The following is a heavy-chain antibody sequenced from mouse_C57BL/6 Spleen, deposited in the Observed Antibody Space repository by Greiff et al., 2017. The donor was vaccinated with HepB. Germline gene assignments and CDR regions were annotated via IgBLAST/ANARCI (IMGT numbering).Heavy chain of an antibody. CDR3: ARRDYDLYYFDY. V-gene: IGHV1-66*01. D-gene: IGHD2-4*01. Sequence: VQLQQSGPELVKPGASVKISCKASGYSFTSYYIHWVKQRPGQGLEWIGWIYPGSGNTKYNEKFKGKATLTADTSSSTAYMQLSSLTSEDSAVYYCARRDYDLYYFDYWGQGTTLTVSS. CDR2: IYPGSGNT. J-gene: IGHJ2*01. CDR1: GYSFTSYY.